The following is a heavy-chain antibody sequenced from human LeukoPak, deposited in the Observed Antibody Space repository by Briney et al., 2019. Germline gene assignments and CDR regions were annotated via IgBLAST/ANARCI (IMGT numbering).Heavy chain of an antibody. D-gene: IGHD6-19*01. CDR3: AREASSGWYGDY. Sequence: ASVKVSCKASGGTFSSYTISWVRQAPGQGLEWMGRIIPILGIANYAQKFQGRVTITADKSTSTAYMELSSLRSEDTAVYYCAREASSGWYGDYWGQGTLVTVSS. CDR2: IIPILGIA. V-gene: IGHV1-69*04. CDR1: GGTFSSYT. J-gene: IGHJ4*02.